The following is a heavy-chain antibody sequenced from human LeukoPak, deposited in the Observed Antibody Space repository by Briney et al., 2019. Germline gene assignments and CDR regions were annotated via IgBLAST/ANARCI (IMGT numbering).Heavy chain of an antibody. J-gene: IGHJ3*02. D-gene: IGHD6-13*01. Sequence: GGSLRLSCAASGFTFSSYEMNWVRQAPGKGLERVSYISSSGSTIYYADSVKGRFTISRDNAKNSLYLQMNSLRAEDTAVYYCAKEGNSWPNHDAFDIWGHGTMVTVSS. CDR3: AKEGNSWPNHDAFDI. CDR1: GFTFSSYE. CDR2: ISSSGSTI. V-gene: IGHV3-48*03.